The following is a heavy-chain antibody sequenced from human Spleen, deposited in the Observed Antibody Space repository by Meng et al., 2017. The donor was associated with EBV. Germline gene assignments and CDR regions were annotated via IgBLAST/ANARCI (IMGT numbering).Heavy chain of an antibody. D-gene: IGHD3-16*01. Sequence: QLQLQESGPGLVKPSEXLSLGCTVSGDSVSRSNYYLGWIRQPPGKGLEWIGSIDHSGNSDYNPSLKSRVTMSVDTSKNQVSLRLSSVTAADTAVYFCARDIRPLGDFGVWGQGTLGTVSS. CDR1: GDSVSRSNYY. V-gene: IGHV4-61*01. CDR2: IDHSGNS. CDR3: ARDIRPLGDFGV. J-gene: IGHJ4*02.